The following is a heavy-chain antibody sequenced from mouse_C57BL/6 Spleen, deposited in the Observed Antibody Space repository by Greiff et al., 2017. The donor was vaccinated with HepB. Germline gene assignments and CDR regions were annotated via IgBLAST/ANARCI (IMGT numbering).Heavy chain of an antibody. CDR1: GYSFTDYN. CDR2: INPNYGTT. J-gene: IGHJ2*01. D-gene: IGHD1-1*01. Sequence: LQESGPELVKPGASVKISCKASGYSFTDYNMNWVKQSNGKSLEWIGVINPNYGTTSYNQKFKGKATLTVDQSSSTAYMQLNSLTSEDSAVYYCARSDYYGSSQYYFDYWGQGTTLTVSS. V-gene: IGHV1-39*01. CDR3: ARSDYYGSSQYYFDY.